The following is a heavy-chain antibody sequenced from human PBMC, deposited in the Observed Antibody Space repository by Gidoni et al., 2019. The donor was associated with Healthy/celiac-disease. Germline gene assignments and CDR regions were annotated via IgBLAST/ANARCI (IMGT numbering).Heavy chain of an antibody. V-gene: IGHV1-69*01. CDR3: ARVLSQRAAAGTGWFDP. Sequence: QVQLVQSGAEVMKPGSSVTVSCKASGGIFSSYAISWVRQAPGQGIEWMGGIIPIFGTANYAQKFQGRVTITADEATSTAYMELSRLRSEDTAVYYCARVLSQRAAAGTGWFDPWGQGTLVTVSS. D-gene: IGHD6-13*01. CDR2: IIPIFGTA. J-gene: IGHJ5*02. CDR1: GGIFSSYA.